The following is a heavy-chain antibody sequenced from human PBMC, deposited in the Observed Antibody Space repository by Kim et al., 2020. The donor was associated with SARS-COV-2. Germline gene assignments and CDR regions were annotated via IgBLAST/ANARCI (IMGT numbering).Heavy chain of an antibody. D-gene: IGHD1-26*01. CDR3: ARAGLYTSWAVAFDAFDV. Sequence: ASVKVSCKASGHIFTDYYVHWMRQAPGQGLEWMGWIDPKTGGTQYAQKFQGRVSMSADTSITTAYMELSGLKSDDTAVYYCARAGLYTSWAVAFDAFDVWGQGSRVTVSS. CDR1: GHIFTDYY. J-gene: IGHJ3*01. CDR2: IDPKTGGT. V-gene: IGHV1-2*02.